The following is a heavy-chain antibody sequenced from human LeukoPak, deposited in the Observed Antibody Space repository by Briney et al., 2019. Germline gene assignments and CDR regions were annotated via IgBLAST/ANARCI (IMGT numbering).Heavy chain of an antibody. Sequence: SETLSLTCTVSGGSTSNYYGSWIRQPPGKGLEWIGYIYHSGSTSYNPSLKSRVTISVDTSKNRFSLKLNSVTAADTAVYYCARGTTDYDILTGYSHGAFDIWGQGTMVTVSS. CDR2: IYHSGST. D-gene: IGHD3-9*01. CDR3: ARGTTDYDILTGYSHGAFDI. V-gene: IGHV4-59*01. J-gene: IGHJ3*02. CDR1: GGSTSNYY.